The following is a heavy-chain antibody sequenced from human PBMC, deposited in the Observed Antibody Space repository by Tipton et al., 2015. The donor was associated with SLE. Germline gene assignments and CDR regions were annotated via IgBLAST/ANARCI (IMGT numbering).Heavy chain of an antibody. Sequence: SLRLSCAASGFTFSSYGMHWVRQAPGKGLGWVAVIWYDGSNKYYADSVKGRFTISRDNSKNTLYLQMNSLRAEDTAVYYCAEDSPLSFDYWGQGTLVTVSS. CDR3: AEDSPLSFDY. CDR2: IWYDGSNK. J-gene: IGHJ4*02. CDR1: GFTFSSYG. D-gene: IGHD2/OR15-2a*01. V-gene: IGHV3-33*06.